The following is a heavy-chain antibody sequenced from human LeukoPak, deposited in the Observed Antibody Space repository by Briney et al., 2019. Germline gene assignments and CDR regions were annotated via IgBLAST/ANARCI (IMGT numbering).Heavy chain of an antibody. CDR2: IDPSDSYT. J-gene: IGHJ5*02. Sequence: GESLKTSCKGSGYSFTSYWISWVRQMPGKGLEWMGRIDPSDSYTNYSPSFQGYVTISADKSISTAYLQWSSLKASDTAMYYCARHHCRSTSCYRGGWFDPWGQGTLVTVSS. CDR1: GYSFTSYW. D-gene: IGHD2-2*02. CDR3: ARHHCRSTSCYRGGWFDP. V-gene: IGHV5-10-1*01.